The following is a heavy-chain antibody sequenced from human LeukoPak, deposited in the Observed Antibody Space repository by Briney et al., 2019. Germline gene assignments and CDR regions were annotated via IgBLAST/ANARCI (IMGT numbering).Heavy chain of an antibody. V-gene: IGHV5-51*01. D-gene: IGHD6-6*01. Sequence: GESLKISCKGSGYSFTSYWIGWVRQMPGKGLEWMGIIYPGDSDTRYSPSFQGQVTISADKSISTAYLQWSSLKASDTAMYYCARQLEQLDPLGAFDIWGQGTMVTVSS. J-gene: IGHJ3*02. CDR3: ARQLEQLDPLGAFDI. CDR1: GYSFTSYW. CDR2: IYPGDSDT.